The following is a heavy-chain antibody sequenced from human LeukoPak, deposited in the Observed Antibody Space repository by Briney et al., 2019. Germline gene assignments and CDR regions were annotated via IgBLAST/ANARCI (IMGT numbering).Heavy chain of an antibody. J-gene: IGHJ5*02. D-gene: IGHD6-6*01. V-gene: IGHV1-18*01. CDR3: ARDLGSSATSTNWFDP. CDR1: GYTFTSYG. CDR2: ISAYNGNT. Sequence: ASVKVSCKASGYTFTSYGISWVRQAPGQGLEWMGWISAYNGNTNYAQKLQGRVTMTTDTSTSPAYMELRSLRSDDTAVYYCARDLGSSATSTNWFDPWGQGTLVTVSS.